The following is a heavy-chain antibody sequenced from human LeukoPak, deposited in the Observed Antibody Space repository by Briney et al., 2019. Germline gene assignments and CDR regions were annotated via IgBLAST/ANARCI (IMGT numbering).Heavy chain of an antibody. Sequence: GGSLRLSCAASGFTFSSYGMHWVRQAPGEGLEWGAVISYDGSNKYYADSVKGRFTISRDNSKNTLYLQMNSLRAEDTAVYYCAKDISNWWFGELTNYYGMDVWGEGTTVTVSS. J-gene: IGHJ6*04. CDR1: GFTFSSYG. V-gene: IGHV3-30*18. CDR2: ISYDGSNK. CDR3: AKDISNWWFGELTNYYGMDV. D-gene: IGHD3-10*01.